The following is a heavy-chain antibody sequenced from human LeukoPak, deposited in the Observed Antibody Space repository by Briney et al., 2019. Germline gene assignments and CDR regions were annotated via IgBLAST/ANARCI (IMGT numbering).Heavy chain of an antibody. CDR1: GFTFSDYY. J-gene: IGHJ4*02. V-gene: IGHV3-11*06. CDR2: ISGSTTNT. D-gene: IGHD3-9*01. CDR3: ARVGYDILTGFHY. Sequence: GGSLRLSCAASGFTFSDYYMSWIRQAPGKGLEWISYISGSTTNTNYADSVRGRFTISRDNAKNSLYLQMNSLRDEDTAVYYCARVGYDILTGFHYWGQGTLVTVSS.